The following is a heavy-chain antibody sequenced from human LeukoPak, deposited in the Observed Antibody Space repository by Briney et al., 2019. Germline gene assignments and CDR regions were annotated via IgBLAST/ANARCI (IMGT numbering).Heavy chain of an antibody. Sequence: SETLSLTCGVNGGSFSGYYWNWIRQTPGKGLEWIGEINHSGSTNYNPSLKSRVTISVDTSKNQFSLKLSSVTAADTAVYYCARRGYGSGSYYNFFPYYMDVWGKGTTVTISS. V-gene: IGHV4-34*01. CDR2: INHSGST. D-gene: IGHD3-10*01. CDR3: ARRGYGSGSYYNFFPYYMDV. J-gene: IGHJ6*03. CDR1: GGSFSGYY.